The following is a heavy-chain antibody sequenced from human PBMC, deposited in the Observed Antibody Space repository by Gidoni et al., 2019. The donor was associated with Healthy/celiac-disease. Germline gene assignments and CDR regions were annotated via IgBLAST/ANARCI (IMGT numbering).Heavy chain of an antibody. D-gene: IGHD3-22*01. Sequence: QVQLQESGPGLVKPSETLSLTCTVSGGSISSYYWSWIRQPPEKGLEWIWYIYYSGSTNYNPSLKSRVTISVDTSKNQFSLKLSSVTAADTAVYYCARDLLAYDSSWGQGTLVTVSS. CDR2: IYYSGST. J-gene: IGHJ4*02. V-gene: IGHV4-59*01. CDR1: GGSISSYY. CDR3: ARDLLAYDSS.